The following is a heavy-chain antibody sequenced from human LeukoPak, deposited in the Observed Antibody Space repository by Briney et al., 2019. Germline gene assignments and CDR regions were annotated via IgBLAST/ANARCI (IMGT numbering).Heavy chain of an antibody. CDR3: AKVDYYDSRDPDY. D-gene: IGHD3-22*01. J-gene: IGHJ4*02. CDR2: ISYDGRNK. V-gene: IGHV3-30*18. Sequence: SGGSLRLSCAASGFTFSSYGMHWVRQAPGKGLEWVAVISYDGRNKYYADSVKGRFTISRDNSKKTLYLQMNSLRAEDTAVYYCAKVDYYDSRDPDYWGKGTLVTVSS. CDR1: GFTFSSYG.